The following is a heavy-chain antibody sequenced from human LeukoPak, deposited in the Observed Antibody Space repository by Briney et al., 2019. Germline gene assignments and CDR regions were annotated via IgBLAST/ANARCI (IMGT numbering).Heavy chain of an antibody. J-gene: IGHJ4*02. CDR1: GFTFSSYA. Sequence: GGSLRLSCAASGFTFSSYAMSWVRQAPGKGLEWVSMITSGGGSTYHADSVKGRFTISRDNSKNTLYLQMNSLRAEDTAVYYCAREISSSWSDYFDYWGQGTLVTVSS. CDR3: AREISSSWSDYFDY. D-gene: IGHD6-13*01. V-gene: IGHV3-23*01. CDR2: ITSGGGST.